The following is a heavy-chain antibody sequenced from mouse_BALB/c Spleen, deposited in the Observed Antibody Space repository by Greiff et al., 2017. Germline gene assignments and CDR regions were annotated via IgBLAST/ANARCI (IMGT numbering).Heavy chain of an antibody. CDR1: GYTFSSYW. Sequence: VQLVESGAELMKPGASVKISCKATGYTFSSYWIEWVKQRPGHGLEWIGEILPGSGSTNYDEKFKGKATFTADTSSNTAYMQLSSLTSEDSAVYYCASSVSGSYAMDYWGQGTSVTVSS. CDR3: ASSVSGSYAMDY. D-gene: IGHD1-1*01. V-gene: IGHV1-9*01. CDR2: ILPGSGST. J-gene: IGHJ4*01.